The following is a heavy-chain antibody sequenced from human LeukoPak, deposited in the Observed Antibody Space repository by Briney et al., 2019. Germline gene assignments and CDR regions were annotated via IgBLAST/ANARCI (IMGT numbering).Heavy chain of an antibody. J-gene: IGHJ2*01. CDR3: ARRVSSWYPGWYFDL. D-gene: IGHD6-13*01. V-gene: IGHV4-34*01. Sequence: KPSETLSLTCTVSGGSISSYYWSWIRQPAGKGLEWIGEINHSGSTNYNPSLKSRVTISVDTSKNQFSLKLSSVTAADTAVYYCARRVSSWYPGWYFDLWGRGTLVTVSS. CDR2: INHSGST. CDR1: GGSISSYY.